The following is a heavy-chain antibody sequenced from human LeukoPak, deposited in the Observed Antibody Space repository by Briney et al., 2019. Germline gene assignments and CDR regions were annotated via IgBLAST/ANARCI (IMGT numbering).Heavy chain of an antibody. J-gene: IGHJ4*02. D-gene: IGHD4-23*01. CDR1: RCSLRTSGVG. CDR3: AHRRRWLNFDY. V-gene: IGHV2-5*02. Sequence: SGATLVKPTQTLTLTCPFSRCSLRTSGVGVGWIRQPPGKALEWLGLIYWDDGKRYSRSMKGRLTITKDTSKTQVVLTITNMDPVDTATYYCAHRRRWLNFDYWGQGTLVTVSS. CDR2: IYWDDGK.